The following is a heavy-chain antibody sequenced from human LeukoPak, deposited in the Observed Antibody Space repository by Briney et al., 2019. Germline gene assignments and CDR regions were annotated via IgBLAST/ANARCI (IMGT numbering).Heavy chain of an antibody. J-gene: IGHJ4*02. V-gene: IGHV3-48*02. Sequence: GGSLRLSCVASGFXFSGYSINWVRQAPGKGLEWVSYITSSSTTIYYADSVKGRFTISRDNAKNSLYLQMNSLRDEDTAVYYCARDLRVRGVYYFDYWGQGTLVTVSS. CDR1: GFXFSGYS. CDR3: ARDLRVRGVYYFDY. D-gene: IGHD3-10*01. CDR2: ITSSSTTI.